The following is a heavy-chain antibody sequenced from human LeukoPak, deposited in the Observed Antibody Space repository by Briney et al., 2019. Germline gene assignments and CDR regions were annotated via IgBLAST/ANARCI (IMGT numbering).Heavy chain of an antibody. V-gene: IGHV3-23*01. CDR2: LSGGGDST. D-gene: IGHD3-16*01. Sequence: GGSLRLSCEASGFTFSSNAMSWVRQAPGKGLEWVSALSGGGDSTYCADSVKGRFTISRDNSKNTLYLQMNSLRAEDTAVYYCAKLFAYHYYYMDVWGKGTTVTISS. J-gene: IGHJ6*03. CDR1: GFTFSSNA. CDR3: AKLFAYHYYYMDV.